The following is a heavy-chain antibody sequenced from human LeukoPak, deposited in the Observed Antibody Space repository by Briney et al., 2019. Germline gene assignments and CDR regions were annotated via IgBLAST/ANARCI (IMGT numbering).Heavy chain of an antibody. CDR2: IYYSGST. Sequence: PSETLSLTCAVSGGSISSSNWWSWVRQPPGKGLEWIGYIYYSGSTNYNPSLKSRVTISVDTSKNQFSLKLSSVTAADTAVYYCARVLDYVWGSYRYQGVLDYWGQGTLVTVSS. CDR1: GGSISSSNW. J-gene: IGHJ4*02. V-gene: IGHV4-4*02. CDR3: ARVLDYVWGSYRYQGVLDY. D-gene: IGHD3-16*02.